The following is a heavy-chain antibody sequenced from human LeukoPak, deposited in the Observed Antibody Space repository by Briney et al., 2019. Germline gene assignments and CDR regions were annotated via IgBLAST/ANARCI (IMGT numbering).Heavy chain of an antibody. J-gene: IGHJ4*02. CDR2: ISGSGGTT. V-gene: IGHV3-23*01. CDR3: AKEMLVYAMTTAFDY. Sequence: GGSLRLSCAASGFTFSNYAMSGVRQAPGKGLEWVSAISGSGGTTYYADSVKGRFTISRDNSKNTVSLQMNSLRAEDTAVYYCAKEMLVYAMTTAFDYWGQGSLVDVSS. D-gene: IGHD2-8*01. CDR1: GFTFSNYA.